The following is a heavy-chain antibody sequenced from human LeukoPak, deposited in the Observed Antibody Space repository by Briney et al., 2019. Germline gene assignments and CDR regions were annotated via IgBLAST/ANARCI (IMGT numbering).Heavy chain of an antibody. V-gene: IGHV3-7*01. Sequence: GGSLRLSCAASGFTFSSYWMSWVRQAPGKGPEWVANIKQDGSEKYYVDSVKGRFTISRDNAKKSLYLQMNSLRAEDTAVYYCARDCSSTSCYWVFDYWGRGTLVTVSS. D-gene: IGHD2-2*01. CDR1: GFTFSSYW. CDR3: ARDCSSTSCYWVFDY. CDR2: IKQDGSEK. J-gene: IGHJ4*02.